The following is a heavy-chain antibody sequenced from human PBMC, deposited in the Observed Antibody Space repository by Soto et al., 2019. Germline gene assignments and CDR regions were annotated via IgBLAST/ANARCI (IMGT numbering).Heavy chain of an antibody. V-gene: IGHV3-13*01. CDR2: IGSAVGT. D-gene: IGHD2-15*01. Sequence: PGGSLRLSCAASGFTFRAYDMHWVRQDTEKGLEWVSAIGSAVGTYYAGSVKGRFTISRDNAKNTLFLQMNSLRVGDKAVYYCAMRYCSHGNCPGIGFDYWGRGTLVTVSS. CDR3: AMRYCSHGNCPGIGFDY. J-gene: IGHJ4*02. CDR1: GFTFRAYD.